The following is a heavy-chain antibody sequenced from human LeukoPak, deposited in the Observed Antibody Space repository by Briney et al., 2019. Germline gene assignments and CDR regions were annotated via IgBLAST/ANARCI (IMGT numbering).Heavy chain of an antibody. CDR1: GLTFSSFA. J-gene: IGHJ6*03. Sequence: EGSLRLSCAASGLTFSSFAMSWVRQAPGKGLEWVSAISARGDNSSYADSVKGRFTISRDNSKNTVYLKTNSLRAEDTAVYYCAKGHYSRLFYYMDAWGKGTTVTVSS. V-gene: IGHV3-23*01. CDR3: AKGHYSRLFYYMDA. D-gene: IGHD6-13*01. CDR2: ISARGDNS.